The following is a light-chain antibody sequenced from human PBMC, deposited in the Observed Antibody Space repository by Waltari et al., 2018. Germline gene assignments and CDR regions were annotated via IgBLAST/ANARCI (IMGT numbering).Light chain of an antibody. Sequence: QSALTQPASVSGSPGQSITISCTISSSDIGGFSFVSWYQQHPGKAPTVIIYDVGHRPSGVSNLFSGSKSGNTASLTISGLQPEDEADYYCSSYTYINPPFLFGTGTKVTLL. V-gene: IGLV2-14*03. CDR1: SSDIGGFSF. CDR3: SSYTYINPPFL. J-gene: IGLJ1*01. CDR2: DVG.